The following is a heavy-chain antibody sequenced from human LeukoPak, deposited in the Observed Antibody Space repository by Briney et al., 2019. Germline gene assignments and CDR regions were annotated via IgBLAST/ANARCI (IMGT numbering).Heavy chain of an antibody. CDR3: ARDSTFDY. V-gene: IGHV1-18*01. CDR1: DYTFTSYG. CDR2: ISAYNGNT. J-gene: IGHJ4*02. Sequence: GPVKVSCKASDYTFTSYGISWVRQAPGQGLEWMGWISAYNGNTNYVQKLQGRVTMTTDTSTSTAYMDLRSLRSDDTAVYYCARDSTFDYWGQGTLVTVSS.